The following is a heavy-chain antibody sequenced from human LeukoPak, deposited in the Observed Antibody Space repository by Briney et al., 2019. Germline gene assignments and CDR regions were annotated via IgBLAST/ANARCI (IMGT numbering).Heavy chain of an antibody. CDR1: GYTFTSYD. CDR2: MNPNSGNT. V-gene: IGHV1-8*03. CDR3: ASAIVGDFWSGYY. D-gene: IGHD3-3*01. J-gene: IGHJ4*02. Sequence: ASVKVSCKXSGYTFTSYDINWVRQATGQGLEWMGWMNPNSGNTGYAQKFQGRVTITRNTSISTAYMELSSLRSEDTAVYYCASAIVGDFWSGYYWGQGTLVTVSS.